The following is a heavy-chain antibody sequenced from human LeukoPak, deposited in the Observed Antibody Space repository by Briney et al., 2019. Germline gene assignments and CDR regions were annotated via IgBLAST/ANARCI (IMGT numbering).Heavy chain of an antibody. Sequence: GASVKVSCKASGYTFTSYDINWVRQATGQGLEWMGWMNPNSGNTGYAQKFQGRVTMTRNTSISTAYMELSSLRSEDTAVYYCARPRGGSIAARGTFDYWGQGTLVTVSS. V-gene: IGHV1-8*01. CDR2: MNPNSGNT. CDR1: GYTFTSYD. J-gene: IGHJ4*02. CDR3: ARPRGGSIAARGTFDY. D-gene: IGHD6-6*01.